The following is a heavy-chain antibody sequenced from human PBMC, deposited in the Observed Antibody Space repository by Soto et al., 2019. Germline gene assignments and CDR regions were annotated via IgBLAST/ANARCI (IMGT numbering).Heavy chain of an antibody. CDR3: ATSSIASRLGYYGMDV. V-gene: IGHV1-24*01. D-gene: IGHD6-6*01. CDR1: GYTLTELS. CDR2: FDPEDGET. Sequence: ASVKVSCKVSGYTLTELSMHWVRQAPGKGLEWMGGFDPEDGETIYAQKFQGRVTMTEDTSTDTAYMELSSLRSEDTAVYYCATSSIASRLGYYGMDVWGQGTTVTVSS. J-gene: IGHJ6*02.